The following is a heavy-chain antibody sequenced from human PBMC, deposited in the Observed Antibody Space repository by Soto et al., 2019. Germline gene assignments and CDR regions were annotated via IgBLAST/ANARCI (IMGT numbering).Heavy chain of an antibody. CDR1: GGTVSGADFY. V-gene: IGHV4-30-4*01. D-gene: IGHD1-1*01. CDR3: ARVTGWPPTPYS. J-gene: IGHJ4*02. Sequence: PSETLSLTCTVSGGTVSGADFYWSWIRQPPGRGLEWIGFIYYSGSTDYNPSLKSRVTISVDTSKNQFSLNLRSVTATDTAVYYCARVTGWPPTPYSWGQGSLVTVSS. CDR2: IYYSGST.